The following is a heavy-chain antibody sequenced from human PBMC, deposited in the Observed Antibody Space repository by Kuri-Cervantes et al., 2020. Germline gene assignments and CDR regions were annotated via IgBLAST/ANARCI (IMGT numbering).Heavy chain of an antibody. CDR2: ISSSSSTT. V-gene: IGHV3-48*01. Sequence: GGSLRLSCVASGFTFSSYSMNWVRQAPGKGLEWVSYISSSSSTTYYADSVKGRFTISRDNAKNSLYLQMNSLRAEDTAVYYCAREKLRYFDWFRLFDYWGQGTLVTVSS. CDR3: AREKLRYFDWFRLFDY. J-gene: IGHJ4*02. D-gene: IGHD3-9*01. CDR1: GFTFSSYS.